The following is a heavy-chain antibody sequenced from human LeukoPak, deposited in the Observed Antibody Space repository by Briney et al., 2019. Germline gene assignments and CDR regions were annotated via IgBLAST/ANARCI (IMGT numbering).Heavy chain of an antibody. CDR3: ARGYYGSGSYYPHFDY. Sequence: SETLSLTCSVSGGSISSGTFYWGWIRQPPGKGLEWIGSIYYSGSTYYNPSLKSRVTISVDTSKNQFSLKLSSVTAADTAVYYCARGYYGSGSYYPHFDYWGQGTLVTVSS. D-gene: IGHD3-10*01. J-gene: IGHJ4*02. CDR2: IYYSGST. V-gene: IGHV4-39*07. CDR1: GGSISSGTFY.